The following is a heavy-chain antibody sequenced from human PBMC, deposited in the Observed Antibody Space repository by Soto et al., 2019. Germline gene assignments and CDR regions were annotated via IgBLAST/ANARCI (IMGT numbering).Heavy chain of an antibody. CDR1: GFTFSSYG. CDR3: ARGKITMVRGVIRNNWFDP. D-gene: IGHD3-10*01. J-gene: IGHJ5*02. Sequence: QVQLVESGGGVVQPGRSLRLSCAASGFTFSSYGMHWVRQAPGKGLEWVAVIWYDGSNKYYADSVKGQFTISRDNSKNTLYLQMNSLRAEDTAVYYCARGKITMVRGVIRNNWFDPWGQGTLVTVSS. CDR2: IWYDGSNK. V-gene: IGHV3-33*01.